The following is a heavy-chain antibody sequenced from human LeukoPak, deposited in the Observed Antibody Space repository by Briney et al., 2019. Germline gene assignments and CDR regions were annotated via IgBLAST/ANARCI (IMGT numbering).Heavy chain of an antibody. D-gene: IGHD3-10*01. CDR3: ARDLGYYGSGSYPPHFDY. CDR1: GFTVSSNY. J-gene: IGHJ4*02. V-gene: IGHV3-53*01. Sequence: PGGSLRLSCAASGFTVSSNYMSRVRQAPGKGLEWVSVIYSGGSTYYADSVKGRFTISRDNSKNTLYLQMNSLRAEDTAVYYCARDLGYYGSGSYPPHFDYWGQGTLVTVSS. CDR2: IYSGGST.